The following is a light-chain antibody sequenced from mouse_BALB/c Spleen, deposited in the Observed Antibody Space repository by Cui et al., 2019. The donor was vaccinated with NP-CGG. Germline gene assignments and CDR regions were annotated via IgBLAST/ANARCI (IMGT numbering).Light chain of an antibody. CDR2: GSN. CDR3: ALWYSNHWV. CDR1: TGAVTTSNY. V-gene: IGLV1*01. J-gene: IGLJ1*01. Sequence: QAVVTQESALTTSPGETVTLTCRSSTGAVTTSNYPNWVQENPDHLFTGLIGGSNNRAPGVPARFSGSLIGDKAALTITGAQTEDEAIYFCALWYSNHWVFGGGTKLTVL.